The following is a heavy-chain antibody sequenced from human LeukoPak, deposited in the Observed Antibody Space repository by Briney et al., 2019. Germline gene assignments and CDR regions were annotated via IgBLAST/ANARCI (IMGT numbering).Heavy chain of an antibody. Sequence: GGSLRLSCAASGFTFSNAWMSWVRQAPGKGLEWVGRIKGKTDGGTTDYAAPVKGRFTISRDDSKNTLYLQMNSLKTEDTAVYYCTSRKVGGWGQGTLVTVSS. CDR3: TSRKVGG. CDR2: IKGKTDGGTT. V-gene: IGHV3-15*01. J-gene: IGHJ4*02. CDR1: GFTFSNAW.